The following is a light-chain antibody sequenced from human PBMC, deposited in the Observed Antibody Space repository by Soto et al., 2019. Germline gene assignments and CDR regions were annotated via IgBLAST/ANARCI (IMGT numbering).Light chain of an antibody. J-gene: IGLJ1*01. CDR3: QTWGTGIHV. CDR2: LNSDGSH. Sequence: QSVLTQSPSASASLGASVKLTCTLSSGHSSYAIAWHHQQPEKGPRYLMNLNSDGSHTKGDGIPDRFSGSSSGAERYLTISSLQSEDEADYYCQTWGTGIHVFGTGTKLTVL. CDR1: SGHSSYA. V-gene: IGLV4-69*01.